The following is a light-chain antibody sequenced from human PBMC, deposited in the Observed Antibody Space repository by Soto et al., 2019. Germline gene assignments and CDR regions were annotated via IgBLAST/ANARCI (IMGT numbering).Light chain of an antibody. CDR2: GAT. V-gene: IGKV3-20*01. CDR1: QSVNSNY. J-gene: IGKJ2*01. Sequence: ELVLTQSPGTLSLSPGERATLSCRASQSVNSNYLAWYQQKPGQAPRLLKYGATKRATGIPDRFGGSGSGTDFTLTISRLEPEDFAVYYCQQYYSSSYTFGQGTKLEIK. CDR3: QQYYSSSYT.